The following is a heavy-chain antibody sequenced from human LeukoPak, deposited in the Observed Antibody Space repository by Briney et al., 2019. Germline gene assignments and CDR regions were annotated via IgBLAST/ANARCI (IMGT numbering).Heavy chain of an antibody. Sequence: GGSLRLSCAASGFTFSSYAMRWVRQAPGKGLEWVSTIGGSGFTTYYTDSVKGRFTISRDNSRNTLYLQMNSLRAEDTAIYYCAKGVSSPLYYFDYWGQGILVTVSS. CDR3: AKGVSSPLYYFDY. V-gene: IGHV3-23*01. J-gene: IGHJ4*02. CDR2: IGGSGFTT. CDR1: GFTFSSYA.